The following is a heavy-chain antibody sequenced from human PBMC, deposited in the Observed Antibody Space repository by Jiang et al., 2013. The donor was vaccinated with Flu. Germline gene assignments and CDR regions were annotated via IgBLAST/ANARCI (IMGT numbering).Heavy chain of an antibody. CDR2: IDWDDDK. D-gene: IGHD4-17*01. CDR3: ARTYYGDSVYFDY. J-gene: IGHJ4*02. CDR1: GLSLRNARMG. V-gene: IGHV2-70*11. Sequence: KPTQTLTLTCTVSGLSLRNARMGVSWIRQPPGKALEWLARIDWDDDKHYSPFLKTRLTISKDTSKSQVVLTMTNMDPVDTATYYCARTYYGDSVYFDYWGQGALVTVSS.